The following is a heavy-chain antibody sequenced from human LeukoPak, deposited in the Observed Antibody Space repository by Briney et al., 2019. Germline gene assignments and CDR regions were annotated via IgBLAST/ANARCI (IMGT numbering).Heavy chain of an antibody. V-gene: IGHV4-39*01. CDR2: IYYSGST. J-gene: IGHJ4*02. Sequence: SETLSLTCTVSGASFSSSTYYWGWIRQPPGKGLEWIGSIYYSGSTYYNPSLKSRVTMSVDTSKNQFSLKLSSVTAADAAVYYCARHAGGISATGTRPFDYWGQGTLVTVSS. CDR1: GASFSSSTYY. D-gene: IGHD6-13*01. CDR3: ARHAGGISATGTRPFDY.